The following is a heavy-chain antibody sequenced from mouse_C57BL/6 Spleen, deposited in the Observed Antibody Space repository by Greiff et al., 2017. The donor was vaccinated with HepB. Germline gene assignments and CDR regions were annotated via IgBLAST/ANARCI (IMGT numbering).Heavy chain of an antibody. CDR1: GYSITSGYY. Sequence: EVQLQESGPGLVKPSQSLSLTCSVTGYSITSGYYWNWIRQFPGNKLEWMGYISYDGSNNYNPSLKNRISITRDTSKNQFFLKLNSVTTEDTATYYCARDKDHPDYWGQGTTLTVSS. CDR3: ARDKDHPDY. V-gene: IGHV3-6*01. J-gene: IGHJ2*01. CDR2: ISYDGSN.